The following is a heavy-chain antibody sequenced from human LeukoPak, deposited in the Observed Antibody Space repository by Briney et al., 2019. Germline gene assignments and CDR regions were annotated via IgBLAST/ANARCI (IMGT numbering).Heavy chain of an antibody. J-gene: IGHJ4*02. Sequence: GASLRLSCAASGFTFSSYAMSWVRQAPGKGLEWVSAISGSGGSTYYADSVKGRFTISRDNSKNTLYLQMNSLRAEDTAVYYCAKDIVVVPAAIDWGQGTLVTVSS. CDR3: AKDIVVVPAAID. D-gene: IGHD2-2*01. V-gene: IGHV3-23*01. CDR2: ISGSGGST. CDR1: GFTFSSYA.